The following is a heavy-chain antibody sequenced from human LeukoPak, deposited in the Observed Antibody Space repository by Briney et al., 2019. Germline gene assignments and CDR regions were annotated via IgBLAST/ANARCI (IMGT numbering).Heavy chain of an antibody. J-gene: IGHJ6*02. Sequence: PSETLSLTCTVSGGSISSYYWSWIRQPPGKGLEWIGYIYYSGSTNYNPSLKSRVTISVDTSKNQFSLKLSSVTAADTAVYYCARRRGIAAPYYYYYGMDVWGQGTTVTVSS. CDR2: IYYSGST. D-gene: IGHD6-13*01. CDR1: GGSISSYY. CDR3: ARRRGIAAPYYYYYGMDV. V-gene: IGHV4-59*08.